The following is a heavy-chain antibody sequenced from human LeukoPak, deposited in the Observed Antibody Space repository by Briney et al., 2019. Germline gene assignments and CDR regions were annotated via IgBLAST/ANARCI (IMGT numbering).Heavy chain of an antibody. J-gene: IGHJ6*03. V-gene: IGHV3-7*01. CDR3: AREEHSYVYIRIGYYYYYMDV. Sequence: PGGSLRLSCAASGLTFSSYWMSWVRQAPGKGLEWVANIKQDGSEKYYVDSVKGRFTISRDNAKNSPYLQMNSLRAEDTAVYYCAREEHSYVYIRIGYYYYYMDVWGKGTTVTVSS. CDR1: GLTFSSYW. D-gene: IGHD5-18*01. CDR2: IKQDGSEK.